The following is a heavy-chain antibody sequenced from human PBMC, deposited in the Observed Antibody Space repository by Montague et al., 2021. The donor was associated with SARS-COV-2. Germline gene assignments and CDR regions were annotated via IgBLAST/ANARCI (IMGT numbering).Heavy chain of an antibody. D-gene: IGHD1-14*01. J-gene: IGHJ4*02. CDR2: TYYRSKWYN. Sequence: CAISGDSVSGNIAAWNWNRQSPSRGLEWLGRTYYRSKWYNDYAVSVRSRITISPDTSKNQFSLQLNSVTPEDTAVYYCTQERGPGRTTWHYFDYWGQGTLVTVAS. CDR3: TQERGPGRTTWHYFDY. V-gene: IGHV6-1*01. CDR1: GDSVSGNIAA.